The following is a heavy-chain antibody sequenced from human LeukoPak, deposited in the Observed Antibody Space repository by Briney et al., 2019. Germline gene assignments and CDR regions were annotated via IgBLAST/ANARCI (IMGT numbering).Heavy chain of an antibody. CDR3: ARKYYDSSGYYHRNDAFDI. CDR2: INPNSGGT. V-gene: IGHV1-2*02. J-gene: IGHJ3*02. CDR1: GYTFTSYG. D-gene: IGHD3-22*01. Sequence: GASVKVSCTASGYTFTSYGISWVRQAPGQGLEWMGWINPNSGGTNYAQKFQGRVTMTRDTSISTAYMELSRLRSDDTAVYYCARKYYDSSGYYHRNDAFDIWGQGTMVTVSS.